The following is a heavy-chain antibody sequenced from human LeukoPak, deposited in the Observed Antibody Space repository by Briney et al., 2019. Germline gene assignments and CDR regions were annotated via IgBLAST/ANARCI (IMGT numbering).Heavy chain of an antibody. CDR2: VTGNGDNT. D-gene: IGHD3-10*01. V-gene: IGHV3-23*01. CDR1: GFTFSSYA. Sequence: GGSLRLSSAASGFTFSSYAMSWVRQAPGKGLEWVSSVTGNGDNTFHADSVKGRFTISRDNSKNMLYLQINSLRAEDTAVYYCARDRNYFEALHRSYWGQGTLVTVSS. J-gene: IGHJ4*02. CDR3: ARDRNYFEALHRSY.